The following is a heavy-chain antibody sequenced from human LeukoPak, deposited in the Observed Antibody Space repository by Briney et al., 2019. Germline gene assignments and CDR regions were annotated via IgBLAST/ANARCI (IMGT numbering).Heavy chain of an antibody. V-gene: IGHV1-69*05. CDR2: IIPIFGTA. J-gene: IGHJ4*02. Sequence: WASVKVSCKASGGTFSSYAISWVRQAPGQGLEWMGRIIPIFGTANYAQKFQGRVTITTDESTSTAYMELGSLRSEDTAVYYCATELYDSSGYYFDYWGQGTLVTVSS. CDR1: GGTFSSYA. D-gene: IGHD3-22*01. CDR3: ATELYDSSGYYFDY.